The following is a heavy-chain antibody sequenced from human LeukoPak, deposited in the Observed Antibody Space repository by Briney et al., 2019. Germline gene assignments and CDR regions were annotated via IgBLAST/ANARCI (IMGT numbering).Heavy chain of an antibody. CDR3: ARGSWGGYSYGYWLRLGGTHYFDY. Sequence: SETLSLTCTVSGGSISSSSYYWGWIRQPPGKGLEWIGSIYYSGSTYYKSSLKSRVTISVDTSKNQFSLKLTSVTAADTAVYYCARGSWGGYSYGYWLRLGGTHYFDYWGQGTLVTVSS. CDR2: IYYSGST. D-gene: IGHD5-18*01. CDR1: GGSISSSSYY. J-gene: IGHJ4*02. V-gene: IGHV4-39*01.